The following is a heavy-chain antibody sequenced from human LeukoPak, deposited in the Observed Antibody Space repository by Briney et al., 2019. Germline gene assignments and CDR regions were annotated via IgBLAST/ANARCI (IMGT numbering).Heavy chain of an antibody. J-gene: IGHJ4*02. CDR2: IYSDGST. CDR3: ARVRYYGSGTYFSDY. V-gene: IGHV3-53*01. Sequence: GGSLRLSCAASGFTVSSNYMSWVRQAPGKGLEWVSVIYSDGSTYYMDSVKGRFTISRDNSKNKLYLQMNSLRAEDTAVYFCARVRYYGSGTYFSDYWGQGTLVTVSS. D-gene: IGHD3-10*01. CDR1: GFTVSSNY.